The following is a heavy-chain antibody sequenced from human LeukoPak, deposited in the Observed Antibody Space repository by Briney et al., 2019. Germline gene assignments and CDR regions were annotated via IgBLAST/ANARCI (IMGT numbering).Heavy chain of an antibody. J-gene: IGHJ4*02. CDR2: IYYSGST. Sequence: PSETLSLTCTVSGGSISSYYWSWTRQPPGKGLEWIGYIYYSGSTNYNPSLKSRVTISVDTSKNQFSLKLSSVTAADTAVYYCARGGGYSSNDYWGQGTLVTVSS. V-gene: IGHV4-59*01. CDR1: GGSISSYY. CDR3: ARGGGYSSNDY. D-gene: IGHD4-11*01.